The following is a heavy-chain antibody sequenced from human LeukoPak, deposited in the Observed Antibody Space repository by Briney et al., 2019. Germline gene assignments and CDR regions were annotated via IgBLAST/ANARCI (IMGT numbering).Heavy chain of an antibody. CDR1: GFTFSSYG. CDR3: ARGLGTTGTRLLDY. J-gene: IGHJ4*02. Sequence: GGSLRLSCAASGFTFSSYGMHWVRQAPGKGLEWVAVIWYDGSNKYYADSVKGRFTISRDNSKNTLYLQMNSLRAEDTAVYYCARGLGTTGTRLLDYWGQGTLVTVSS. D-gene: IGHD1-1*01. CDR2: IWYDGSNK. V-gene: IGHV3-33*01.